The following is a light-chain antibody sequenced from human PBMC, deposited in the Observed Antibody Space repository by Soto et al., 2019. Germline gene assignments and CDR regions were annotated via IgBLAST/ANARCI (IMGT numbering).Light chain of an antibody. J-gene: IGLJ2*01. Sequence: SYELTQPPSVSVAPGQTARIACGGDNIETKSVHWSQQKPGQAPVLVDYDDRDRPSGIPERFSGSNSGNAATLTIRRVEAGDEADYYCQVWDSTSEHVVFGGGTKLTVL. CDR1: NIETKS. CDR3: QVWDSTSEHVV. CDR2: DDR. V-gene: IGLV3-21*02.